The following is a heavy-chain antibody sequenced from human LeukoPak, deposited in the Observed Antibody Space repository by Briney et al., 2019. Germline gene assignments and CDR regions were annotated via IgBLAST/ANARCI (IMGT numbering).Heavy chain of an antibody. CDR2: IDRDDDPI. Sequence: PGGSLRLSCAASGFSFSAYSINWVRQAPGKGLEWLSYIDRDDDPIYYADSVKGRFTVSRDNAKNSVWLQMNSLRAEDTAVYYCERGGCGTNCPTNYFDYWGQGMLVTVSA. D-gene: IGHD4/OR15-4a*01. CDR3: ERGGCGTNCPTNYFDY. CDR1: GFSFSAYS. J-gene: IGHJ4*02. V-gene: IGHV3-48*01.